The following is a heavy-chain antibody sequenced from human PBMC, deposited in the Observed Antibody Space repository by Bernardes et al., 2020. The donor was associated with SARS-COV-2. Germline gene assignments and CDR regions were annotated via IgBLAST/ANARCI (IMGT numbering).Heavy chain of an antibody. Sequence: ASVKVSCMASGYTFTSYDINWVRQATGQGLEWMGWMNPNSGNTGYAQKFQGRVTMTRNTSISTAYMELSSLRSEDTAVYYCAIDSSSWYREYNWFDPWGQGTLVTVSS. CDR1: GYTFTSYD. CDR3: AIDSSSWYREYNWFDP. D-gene: IGHD6-13*01. CDR2: MNPNSGNT. V-gene: IGHV1-8*01. J-gene: IGHJ5*02.